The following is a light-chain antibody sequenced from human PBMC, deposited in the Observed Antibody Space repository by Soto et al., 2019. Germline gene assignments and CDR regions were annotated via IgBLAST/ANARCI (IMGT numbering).Light chain of an antibody. CDR1: QSVSNNY. CDR2: GAS. J-gene: IGKJ1*01. Sequence: ETVFTQSPGTLSLSPGERATLSCRASQSVSNNYLAWYQQKPGQAPRLLIYGASNRATGIPDRFSGSGSGTDFTLTISRPDPEDFAVYYCQQYGSSGTFGQGTKVDIK. CDR3: QQYGSSGT. V-gene: IGKV3-20*01.